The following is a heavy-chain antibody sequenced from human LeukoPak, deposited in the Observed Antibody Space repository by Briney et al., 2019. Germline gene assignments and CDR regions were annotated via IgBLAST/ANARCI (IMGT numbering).Heavy chain of an antibody. V-gene: IGHV1-18*01. Sequence: SVKVSCKASGYTFTSYGISWVRQAPGQGLEWMGWISAYNGNTNYAQKLQGRVTVTTDTSTSTAYMELRSLRSDDTAVYYCARGLREDSSGWYIPVAISKPIHFDYWGQGTLVTVSS. J-gene: IGHJ4*02. CDR1: GYTFTSYG. CDR2: ISAYNGNT. D-gene: IGHD6-19*01. CDR3: ARGLREDSSGWYIPVAISKPIHFDY.